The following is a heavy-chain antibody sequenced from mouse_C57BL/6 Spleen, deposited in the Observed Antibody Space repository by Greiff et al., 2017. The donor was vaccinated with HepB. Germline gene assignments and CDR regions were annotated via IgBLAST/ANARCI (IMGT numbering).Heavy chain of an antibody. D-gene: IGHD2-9*01. CDR3: ARDTGPAYYGYVDY. J-gene: IGHJ4*01. CDR1: GFTFSSYA. V-gene: IGHV5-4*01. Sequence: DVKLVESGGGLVKPGGSLKLSCAASGFTFSSYAMSWVRQTPEKRLEWVATISDGGSYTYYPDNVKGRFTISRDNAKNNLYLQMSHLKSEDTAMYYWARDTGPAYYGYVDYWGQGTSVTVSS. CDR2: ISDGGSYT.